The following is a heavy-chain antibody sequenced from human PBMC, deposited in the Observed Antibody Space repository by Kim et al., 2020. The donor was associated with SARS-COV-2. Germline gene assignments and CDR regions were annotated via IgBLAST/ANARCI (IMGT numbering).Heavy chain of an antibody. V-gene: IGHV3-64D*09. CDR2: ISSNGGST. CDR3: VKDLGERTVTTGGGFDY. CDR1: GFTFSSYA. J-gene: IGHJ4*02. D-gene: IGHD4-17*01. Sequence: GGSLRLSCSASGFTFSSYAMHWVRQAPGKGLEYVSAISSNGGSTYYADSVKGRFTISRDNSKNTLYLQMSSLRAEDTAVYYCVKDLGERTVTTGGGFDYWGQGTLVTVSS.